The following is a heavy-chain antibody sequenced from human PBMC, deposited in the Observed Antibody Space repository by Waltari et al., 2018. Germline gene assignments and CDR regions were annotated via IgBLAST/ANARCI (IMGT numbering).Heavy chain of an antibody. CDR3: ATHIGDCSSTSCYTFDY. V-gene: IGHV1-24*01. CDR1: GYTLTELS. J-gene: IGHJ4*02. Sequence: QVQLVQSGAEVKKPGASVKVSCKVSGYTLTELSMHWGGPAPGKGLEWMEGFDPEEGETLYAQTFQGSVTMTEDTSTDTAYMELRSLGSEDTAVYYCATHIGDCSSTSCYTFDYWGQGTLVTVSS. D-gene: IGHD2-2*02. CDR2: FDPEEGET.